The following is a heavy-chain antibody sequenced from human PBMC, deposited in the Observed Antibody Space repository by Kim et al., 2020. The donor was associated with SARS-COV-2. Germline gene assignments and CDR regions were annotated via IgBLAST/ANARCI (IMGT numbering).Heavy chain of an antibody. J-gene: IGHJ4*02. D-gene: IGHD3-10*01. CDR1: GGSFSGYY. Sequence: SETLSLTCAVYGGSFSGYYWSWIRQPPGKGLEWIGEINHSGSTNYNPSLKSRVTISVDTSKNQFSLKLSSVTAADTAVYYCARDTYYYGSGSYYGYWGQGTLVTVSS. V-gene: IGHV4-34*01. CDR2: INHSGST. CDR3: ARDTYYYGSGSYYGY.